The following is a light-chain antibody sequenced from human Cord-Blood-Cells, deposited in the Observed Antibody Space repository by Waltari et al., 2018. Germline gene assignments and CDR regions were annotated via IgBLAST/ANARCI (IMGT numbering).Light chain of an antibody. CDR3: CSYAGSYTHVV. CDR1: SSDVGGYNY. CDR2: DVS. Sequence: QSALTQPRSVSGSPGQSVTISCTGTSSDVGGYNYVSWYQQHPGNAPKLTIYDVSKRPSGVLDRFSGSKSGNTASLTISGLQAEDEADYYCCSYAGSYTHVVFGGGTKLTVL. V-gene: IGLV2-11*01. J-gene: IGLJ2*01.